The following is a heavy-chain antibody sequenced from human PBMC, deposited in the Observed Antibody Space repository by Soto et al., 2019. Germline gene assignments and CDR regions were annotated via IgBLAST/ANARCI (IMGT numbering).Heavy chain of an antibody. J-gene: IGHJ4*02. CDR3: AKHKDRYFDWLFDY. D-gene: IGHD3-9*01. CDR2: ISGSGGST. Sequence: PGGSLRLSYAASGFTFSSYAMSWVRQAPGKGLEWVSAISGSGGSTYYADSVKGRFTISRDNSKNTLYLQMNSLRAEDTAVYYCAKHKDRYFDWLFDYWGQGTLVTVSS. CDR1: GFTFSSYA. V-gene: IGHV3-23*01.